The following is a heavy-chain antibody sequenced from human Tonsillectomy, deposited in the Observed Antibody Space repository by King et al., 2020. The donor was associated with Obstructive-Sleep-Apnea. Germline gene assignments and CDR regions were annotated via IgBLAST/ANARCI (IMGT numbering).Heavy chain of an antibody. CDR3: ARSEGYSGYDPTTFDY. Sequence: VQLVESGAEVKKPGESLKISCKGSGYSFTSYWIGWVRQMPGKGLEWMGIIYPGDSDTRYSPSFQGQVTISADKSISTAYLQWSSLKASDTAMYYCARSEGYSGYDPTTFDYWGQGTLVTVSS. D-gene: IGHD5-12*01. V-gene: IGHV5-51*01. CDR1: GYSFTSYW. CDR2: IYPGDSDT. J-gene: IGHJ4*02.